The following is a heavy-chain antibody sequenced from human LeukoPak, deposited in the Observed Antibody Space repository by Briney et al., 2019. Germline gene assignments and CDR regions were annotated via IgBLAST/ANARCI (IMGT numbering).Heavy chain of an antibody. V-gene: IGHV3-30*18. CDR2: ISYDGSNK. J-gene: IGHJ4*02. CDR1: GFTFSSYG. D-gene: IGHD6-13*01. Sequence: GGSLRLSCAASGFTFSSYGMHWVRQAPGKGLEWVALISYDGSNKYYADSVKGRFTISRDNSKNTLYLQMNSLRAEDTAVYYCAKQYSSSWYDSIDYWGQGTLVTVSS. CDR3: AKQYSSSWYDSIDY.